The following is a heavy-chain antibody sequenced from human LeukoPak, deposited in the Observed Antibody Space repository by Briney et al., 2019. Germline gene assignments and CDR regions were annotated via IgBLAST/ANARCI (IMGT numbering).Heavy chain of an antibody. Sequence: ASVKVSCKPSGYTFTSYALGWVRQAPGQGLEWMGWISTYSGNTNYAQKLQGRITMTIETSTSTAYMELRSLRSDDTAVYYCARGGSRVVTYGNFDYWGQGTLVTVSS. D-gene: IGHD2-21*02. V-gene: IGHV1-18*01. CDR3: ARGGSRVVTYGNFDY. CDR2: ISTYSGNT. J-gene: IGHJ4*02. CDR1: GYTFTSYA.